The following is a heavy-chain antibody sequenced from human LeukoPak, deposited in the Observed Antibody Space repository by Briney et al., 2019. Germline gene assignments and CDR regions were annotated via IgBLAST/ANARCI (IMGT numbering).Heavy chain of an antibody. CDR3: AREIWGISSGYYYEDYMDV. CDR2: INPNSGGT. D-gene: IGHD3-22*01. CDR1: GYTFTGYY. V-gene: IGHV1-2*02. J-gene: IGHJ6*03. Sequence: GASVKVSCKASGYTFTGYYMHWVRQAPGQGLEWMGWINPNSGGTNYAQKFQGRVTMTRDTSISTAYMELSRLRSDDTAVYYCAREIWGISSGYYYEDYMDVWGKGTTVTVSS.